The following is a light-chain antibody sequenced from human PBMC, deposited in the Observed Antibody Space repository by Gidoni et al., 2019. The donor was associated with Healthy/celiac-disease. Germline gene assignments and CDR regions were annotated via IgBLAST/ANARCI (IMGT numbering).Light chain of an antibody. Sequence: QSALTQPHSVSGSPGQSVTISCTGTSSDVGSYNRVSWYQQPPGTAPKLMIYEVSNRPSVVPDRFSGSKSGNTASLTISGLQAEDEADYYCSSYTSSSTLVFGTGTKVTVL. CDR3: SSYTSSSTLV. V-gene: IGLV2-18*02. CDR1: SSDVGSYNR. CDR2: EVS. J-gene: IGLJ1*01.